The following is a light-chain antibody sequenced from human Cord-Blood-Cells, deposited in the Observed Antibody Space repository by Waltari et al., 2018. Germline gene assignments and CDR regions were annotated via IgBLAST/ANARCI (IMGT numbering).Light chain of an antibody. V-gene: IGLV2-8*01. CDR2: EVS. Sequence: SALTQPPSASGSPGQSVTISCTGTSSDVGGHNYVSWYQQHPGKAPKLMIYEVSKRPSGVPERFSGSKSGNTASLTVSGLQAEDEADYYCSSYAGSNINYVFGTGTKVTVL. CDR1: SSDVGGHNY. J-gene: IGLJ1*01. CDR3: SSYAGSNINYV.